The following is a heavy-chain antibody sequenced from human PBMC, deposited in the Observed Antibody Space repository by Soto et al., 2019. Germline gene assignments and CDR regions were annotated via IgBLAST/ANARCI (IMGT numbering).Heavy chain of an antibody. J-gene: IGHJ6*04. D-gene: IGHD6-13*01. CDR3: ARGIASSTAEYYYYGMDV. V-gene: IGHV1-3*01. CDR1: GYTFTSYA. CDR2: INAGNGNT. Sequence: ASVKVSCKASGYTFTSYAMHWVRQAPGQRLEWMGWINAGNGNTKYSQKFQGRVTITRDTSASTAYMELRSLRSAETAVYYCARGIASSTAEYYYYGMDVWGKWTTGTVPQ.